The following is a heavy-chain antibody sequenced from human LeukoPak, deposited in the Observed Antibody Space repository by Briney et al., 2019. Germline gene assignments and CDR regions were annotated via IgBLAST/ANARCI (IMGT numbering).Heavy chain of an antibody. CDR3: AKKDWNYDFDY. CDR1: GYTFNNCA. D-gene: IGHD1-7*01. J-gene: IGHJ4*02. Sequence: GGSLRLSCAASGYTFNNCAMGWVRLAPGKGLEWVSTISGNGGTTYYADSVKGRFTISRDNSKNTLYLQMNSLRAADTDVYYCAKKDWNYDFDYWGQGTLVTVSS. V-gene: IGHV3-23*01. CDR2: ISGNGGTT.